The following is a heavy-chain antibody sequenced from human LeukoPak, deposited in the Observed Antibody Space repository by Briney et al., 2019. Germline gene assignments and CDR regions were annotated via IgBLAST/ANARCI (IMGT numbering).Heavy chain of an antibody. CDR1: GGSISSYY. Sequence: SETLSLTCTVSGGSISSYYWSWIRQPPGKGLEWIGYIYYSGSTNYNPSLKSRVTISVDTSKNQFSLKLSSVTAADTAVYYCARDNYDFWSGYLGGADYYYGMDVWGQGTTVTVSS. V-gene: IGHV4-59*01. D-gene: IGHD3-3*01. J-gene: IGHJ6*02. CDR2: IYYSGST. CDR3: ARDNYDFWSGYLGGADYYYGMDV.